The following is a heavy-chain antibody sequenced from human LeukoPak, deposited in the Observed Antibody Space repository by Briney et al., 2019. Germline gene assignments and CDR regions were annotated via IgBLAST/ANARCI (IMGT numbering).Heavy chain of an antibody. J-gene: IGHJ5*02. Sequence: ASVKVSCKASGYTFTSYDINWVRQATGQGLEWMGWMNPNSGNTGYAQKFQGRVTMTRNTSISTAYMELSSLRSEDTAVYYCAREWQQLVSGWFDPWGQGTLVTVSS. V-gene: IGHV1-8*01. D-gene: IGHD6-13*01. CDR3: AREWQQLVSGWFDP. CDR1: GYTFTSYD. CDR2: MNPNSGNT.